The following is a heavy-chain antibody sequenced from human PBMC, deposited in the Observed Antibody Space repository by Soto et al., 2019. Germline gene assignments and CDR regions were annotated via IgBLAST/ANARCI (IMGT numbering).Heavy chain of an antibody. CDR3: TTRSRGDFAS. CDR2: LKGKNEGGTT. CDR1: GFTSTNAW. Sequence: EVQLVESGGGLVKPGGSLRLSCAASGFTSTNAWMNWVRQAPGQGLEWVGRLKGKNEGGTTDYAAPVNGRFIISRVDAKLTMCPQMNSLNTSARDVYYCTTRSRGDFASWGQGAVVTVSS. J-gene: IGHJ4*02. V-gene: IGHV3-15*07.